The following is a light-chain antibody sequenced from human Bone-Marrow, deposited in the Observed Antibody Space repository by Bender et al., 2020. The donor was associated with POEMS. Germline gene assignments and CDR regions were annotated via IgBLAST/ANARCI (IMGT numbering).Light chain of an antibody. Sequence: QSALTQPASVSGSPGQSITIPCTGTRSDVGSYNLVSWYQQHPGKAPKLIIYEVSKRPSGISSRFSGSKFGNTASLTISGLQAEDEADYYCCSYTGSTDFDVFGTGTKVTV. CDR3: CSYTGSTDFDV. J-gene: IGLJ1*01. CDR1: RSDVGSYNL. CDR2: EVS. V-gene: IGLV2-23*02.